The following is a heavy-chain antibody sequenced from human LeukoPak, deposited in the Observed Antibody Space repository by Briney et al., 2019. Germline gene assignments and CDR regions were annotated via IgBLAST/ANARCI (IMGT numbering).Heavy chain of an antibody. J-gene: IGHJ4*02. Sequence: GGSLRLSCAASGFSVSGKFMSWVRHAPGMGLEWVSIIHYDGKIRYAGSVGGRFTIYRDDSENTLFLQMNSLRVDDTAVYFCASGDGYLQPYWGQGTLVTVSS. V-gene: IGHV3-53*01. CDR1: GFSVSGKF. CDR3: ASGDGYLQPY. D-gene: IGHD2-21*01. CDR2: IHYDGKI.